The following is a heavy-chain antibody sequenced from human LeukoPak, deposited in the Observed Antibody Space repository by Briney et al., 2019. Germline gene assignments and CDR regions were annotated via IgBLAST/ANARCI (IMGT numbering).Heavy chain of an antibody. CDR2: ISGNGGST. V-gene: IGHV3-23*01. CDR3: AKSWQWLASVY. Sequence: PGGSLSLSRAASGFTFSSYAMSWVRQAPGKGLEWVSAISGNGGSTYYADSVKGRFTISRDNSKNTLYLQMNSLRAEDTAVYYCAKSWQWLASVYWGQGTLVTVSS. CDR1: GFTFSSYA. D-gene: IGHD6-19*01. J-gene: IGHJ4*02.